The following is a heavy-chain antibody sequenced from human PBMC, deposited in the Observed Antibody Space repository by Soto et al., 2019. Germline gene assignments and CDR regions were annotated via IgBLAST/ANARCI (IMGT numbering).Heavy chain of an antibody. CDR3: AKDQRQLWSYFDY. Sequence: PVVSLRLSCAASGVTFSSYGMHWVRQAPGKGLEWVAVISYDGSNKYYADSVKGRFTISRDNSKNTLYLQMNSLRAEDTAVYYCAKDQRQLWSYFDYWGQGTLVTVSS. D-gene: IGHD5-18*01. V-gene: IGHV3-30*18. CDR2: ISYDGSNK. J-gene: IGHJ4*02. CDR1: GVTFSSYG.